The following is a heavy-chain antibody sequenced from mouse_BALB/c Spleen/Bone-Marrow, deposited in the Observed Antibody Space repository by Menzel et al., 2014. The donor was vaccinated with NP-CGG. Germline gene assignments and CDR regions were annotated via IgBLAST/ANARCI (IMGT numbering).Heavy chain of an antibody. D-gene: IGHD2-4*01. J-gene: IGHJ2*01. CDR1: GFTFSSYG. V-gene: IGHV5-6*01. CDR3: ARQTYYDYDGYFDY. CDR2: ISSGGSYT. Sequence: DVQLVESGGDLVKPGGSLKLSCAASGFTFSSYGMSWVRQTPDKRLEWVATISSGGSYTYYPDSVKGRFTISRDNAKYTLYLQMSSLKSEDTAMYYCARQTYYDYDGYFDYWGQGTTLTVSS.